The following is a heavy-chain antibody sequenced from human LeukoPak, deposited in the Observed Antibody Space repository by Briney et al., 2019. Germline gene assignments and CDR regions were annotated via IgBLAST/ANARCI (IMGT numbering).Heavy chain of an antibody. CDR3: AKSGSSSWFLDY. Sequence: GGSLRLSCAASGFTFSSYGMHWVRQAPGKGLEWVAFIRYDGSNKYYADSVKGRFTISRDNSKNTLYLQMNSLRAEDTAVYYCAKSGSSSWFLDYWGQGALVTVSS. CDR2: IRYDGSNK. D-gene: IGHD6-13*01. V-gene: IGHV3-30*02. CDR1: GFTFSSYG. J-gene: IGHJ4*02.